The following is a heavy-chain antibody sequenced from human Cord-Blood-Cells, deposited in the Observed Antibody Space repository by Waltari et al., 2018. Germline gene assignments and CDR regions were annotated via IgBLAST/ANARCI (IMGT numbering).Heavy chain of an antibody. Sequence: EVQLLESGGGLVQPGGSLRLSCAASGFTFSSYAMSWVRQAPGKGLEWVSAISGSGGSTYYAASVKGRFTISRDNSKNTLYLQMNSLRAEDTAVYYCAKDTTIYSSSSGADYWGQGTLVTVSS. D-gene: IGHD6-6*01. J-gene: IGHJ4*02. V-gene: IGHV3-23*01. CDR1: GFTFSSYA. CDR3: AKDTTIYSSSSGADY. CDR2: ISGSGGST.